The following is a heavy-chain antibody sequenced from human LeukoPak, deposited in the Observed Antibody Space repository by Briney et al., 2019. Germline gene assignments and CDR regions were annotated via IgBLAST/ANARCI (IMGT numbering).Heavy chain of an antibody. J-gene: IGHJ3*02. V-gene: IGHV3-21*01. CDR1: GFTFSSYS. CDR3: ARESRVGGDAFDI. Sequence: PGGSLRLSCAASGFTFSSYSMNWLRQAPGKGLEWVSSISSSSSYIYYADSVKGRFTISRDNAKNSLYLQMNSLRAEDTAVYYCARESRVGGDAFDIWGQGTMVTVSS. D-gene: IGHD1-26*01. CDR2: ISSSSSYI.